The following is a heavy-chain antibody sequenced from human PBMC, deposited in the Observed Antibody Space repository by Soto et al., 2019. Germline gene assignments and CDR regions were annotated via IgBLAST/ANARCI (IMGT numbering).Heavy chain of an antibody. CDR2: IYYSGST. Sequence: SETLSLTCTVSGGSISGYYWSWIRQPPGKGLEWIGYIYYSGSTNYNPSLKSGVTISVDTSKNQFSLKLSSVTAADTAVYYCARLYCSTTICYAHFDYWGQGPLVTVSS. CDR3: ARLYCSTTICYAHFDY. V-gene: IGHV4-59*08. D-gene: IGHD2-2*01. CDR1: GGSISGYY. J-gene: IGHJ4*02.